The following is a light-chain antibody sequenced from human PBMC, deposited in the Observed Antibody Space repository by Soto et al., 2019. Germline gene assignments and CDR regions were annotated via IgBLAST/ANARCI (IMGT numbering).Light chain of an antibody. Sequence: QSVLTQPGSVSGSPGQSITLSCTVTSSDVGTYNYVSWYQQHPGKAPKLMISQVSNRPSGVANRFSGSKSGNTASLTIPGLQAEDEADYYCSSYTVSSTYGFGTGTKVTVL. CDR1: SSDVGTYNY. CDR2: QVS. CDR3: SSYTVSSTYG. J-gene: IGLJ1*01. V-gene: IGLV2-14*01.